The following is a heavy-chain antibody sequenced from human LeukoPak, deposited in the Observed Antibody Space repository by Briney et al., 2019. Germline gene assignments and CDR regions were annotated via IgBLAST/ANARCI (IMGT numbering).Heavy chain of an antibody. D-gene: IGHD5-12*01. V-gene: IGHV1-69*13. CDR2: IIPIFGTA. CDR1: GGTFSSYA. Sequence: ASVKVSCKASGGTFSSYAISWVRQAPGQGLEWMGGIIPIFGTANHAQKFQGRVTITAGESTSTAYMELSSLRSEDTAVYYCAAGVIDIVATNSYYYYGMDVWGQGTTVTVSS. J-gene: IGHJ6*02. CDR3: AAGVIDIVATNSYYYYGMDV.